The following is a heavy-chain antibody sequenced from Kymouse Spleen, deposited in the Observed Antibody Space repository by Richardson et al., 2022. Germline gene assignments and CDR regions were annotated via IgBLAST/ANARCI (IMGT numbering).Heavy chain of an antibody. CDR3: ARGSTVTTFNWFDP. D-gene: IGHD4-11,IGHD4-11*01. J-gene: IGHJ5*02. CDR1: GFTFSSYS. Sequence: EVQLVESGGGLVQPGGSLRLSCAASGFTFSSYSMNWVRQAPGKGLEWVSYISSSSSTIYYADSVKGRFTISRDNAKNSLYLQMNSLRDEDTAVYYCARGSTVTTFNWFDPWGQGTLVTVSS. CDR2: ISSSSSTI. V-gene: IGHV3-48*02.